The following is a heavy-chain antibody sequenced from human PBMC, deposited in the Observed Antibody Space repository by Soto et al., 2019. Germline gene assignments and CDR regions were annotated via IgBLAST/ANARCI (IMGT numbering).Heavy chain of an antibody. CDR2: ISGTGGSI. CDR1: GFTFRSYS. D-gene: IGHD6-13*01. J-gene: IGHJ3*01. CDR3: AKSWGYTGLQSAFAL. Sequence: EVQLLESGGGLIQPGGSLRLSCAASGFTFRSYSMSWVRRAPGKGLEWVSGISGTGGSIYYADSGKGRFTISRDNSRNTLYLQMNGLRADDSATYFCAKSWGYTGLQSAFALWGLGTMV. V-gene: IGHV3-23*01.